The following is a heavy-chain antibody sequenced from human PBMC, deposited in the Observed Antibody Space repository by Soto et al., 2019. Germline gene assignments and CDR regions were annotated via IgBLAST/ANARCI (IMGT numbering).Heavy chain of an antibody. D-gene: IGHD1-26*01. V-gene: IGHV1-8*01. CDR3: AREREGSGFDP. CDR1: GYTFTSYD. Sequence: ASVKVSCKASGYTFTSYDINWVRQATGQGLEWMGWMNTNSGNTAYAQKFQGRVTMTRNTSISTAYMELSSLRSEDTAVYYCAREREGSGFDPWGQGTLVTVSS. J-gene: IGHJ5*02. CDR2: MNTNSGNT.